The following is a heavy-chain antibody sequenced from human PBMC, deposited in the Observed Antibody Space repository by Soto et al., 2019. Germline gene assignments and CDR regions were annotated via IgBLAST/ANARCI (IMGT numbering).Heavy chain of an antibody. Sequence: SETLSLTCAVSGGSISSGGYYWSWIRQPPGKGLEWIGEINHSGSTNYNPSLKSQVTISVDTSKNQFSLKLSSVTAADTAVYYCARGAYYGVYFDYWGQGTLVTVSS. D-gene: IGHD4-17*01. CDR1: GGSISSGGYY. CDR3: ARGAYYGVYFDY. V-gene: IGHV4-34*01. CDR2: INHSGST. J-gene: IGHJ4*02.